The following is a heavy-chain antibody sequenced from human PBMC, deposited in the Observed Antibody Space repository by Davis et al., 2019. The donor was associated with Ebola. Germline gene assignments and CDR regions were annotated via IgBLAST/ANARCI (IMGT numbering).Heavy chain of an antibody. J-gene: IGHJ4*02. CDR1: GFTFSNYA. V-gene: IGHV3-23*01. CDR3: AKGHVAGYY. D-gene: IGHD3-9*01. Sequence: GESLKIPCAAPGFTFSNYAMTWVRQAPGKGLEWVSSISASGGSTYYADSVKGRFTFSRDNSKNTLYLQMNSLTGEDTAVYYCAKGHVAGYYWGQGNLVTVSS. CDR2: ISASGGST.